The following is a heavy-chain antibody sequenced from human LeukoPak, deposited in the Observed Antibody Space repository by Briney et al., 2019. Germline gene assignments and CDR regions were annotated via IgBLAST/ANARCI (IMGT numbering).Heavy chain of an antibody. Sequence: GGSLRLSCAASGFTVSSNYMSWVRQAPGKGLEWVSVIYSGGSTYYADSVKGRFTISRDNSKNTLYLQMNSLRAGDTAVYYCARDLVLNWFDPWGQGTLVTVSS. CDR1: GFTVSSNY. CDR3: ARDLVLNWFDP. V-gene: IGHV3-66*01. J-gene: IGHJ5*02. CDR2: IYSGGST.